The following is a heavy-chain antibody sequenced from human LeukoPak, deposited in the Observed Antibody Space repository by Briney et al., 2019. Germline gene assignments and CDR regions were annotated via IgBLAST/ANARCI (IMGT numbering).Heavy chain of an antibody. CDR3: ARDAIYSGYDLDY. CDR2: IIPILGIA. CDR1: GGTFSSYA. J-gene: IGHJ4*02. D-gene: IGHD5-12*01. V-gene: IGHV1-69*04. Sequence: EASVKVSCKASGGTFSSYAISWVRQAPGQGLEWMGRIIPILGIANYAQKFQGRVTITADKSTSTAYMELSSLRSEDTAVYYCARDAIYSGYDLDYWGQGTLVTVSS.